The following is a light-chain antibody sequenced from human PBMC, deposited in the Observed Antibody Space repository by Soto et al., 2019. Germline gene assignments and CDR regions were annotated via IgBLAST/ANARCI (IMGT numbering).Light chain of an antibody. CDR2: DAS. Sequence: DIQFTQSPSLLSASVGDRVTITCRASQGISTFLAWYQQHPGTAPKRLIYDASNLQSGVPSRFSGSGSGTEFTLTISSLQPEDFATYYCQQVNNYPLTFGGGTKVDIK. V-gene: IGKV1-9*01. J-gene: IGKJ4*01. CDR3: QQVNNYPLT. CDR1: QGISTF.